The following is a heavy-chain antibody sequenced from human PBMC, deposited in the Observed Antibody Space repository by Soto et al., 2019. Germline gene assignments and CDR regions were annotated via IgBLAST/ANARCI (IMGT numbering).Heavy chain of an antibody. J-gene: IGHJ1*01. Sequence: ASVKVSCKASGYTFTSYAMHWVRQAPGQRLEWMGWINAGNGNTKYSQKFQGRVTLTRDTSATTVYMEMSSLTSEDMAVYYCAREFQSLRSTWREYFQPWGQGTLVTVSS. D-gene: IGHD1-26*01. CDR2: INAGNGNT. CDR3: AREFQSLRSTWREYFQP. CDR1: GYTFTSYA. V-gene: IGHV1-3*01.